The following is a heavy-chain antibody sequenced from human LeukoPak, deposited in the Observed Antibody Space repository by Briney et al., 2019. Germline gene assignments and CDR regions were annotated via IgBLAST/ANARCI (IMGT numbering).Heavy chain of an antibody. V-gene: IGHV1-18*01. J-gene: IGHJ4*02. Sequence: EASVKVSCKASGYTFTSYGISWVRQAPGQGLEWMGWISAYNGNTNYAQKLQGRVTMTTDTSTSTAYMELRSLRSDDTAVYYCARLYCSGGSCYSGEHCWGQGTLVTVSS. CDR1: GYTFTSYG. CDR3: ARLYCSGGSCYSGEHC. CDR2: ISAYNGNT. D-gene: IGHD2-15*01.